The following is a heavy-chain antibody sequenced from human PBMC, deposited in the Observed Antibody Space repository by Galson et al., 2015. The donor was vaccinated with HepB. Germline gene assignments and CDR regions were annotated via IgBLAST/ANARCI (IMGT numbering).Heavy chain of an antibody. CDR2: INHGGST. CDR3: ARRYYYDSSGYYYSGRLSAFDI. J-gene: IGHJ3*02. Sequence: TLSLTCAVYGGSFSGYYWSWIRQPPGKGLEWIGEINHGGSTNSNPSLKSRVTMSVGTSKIQFSLKLSSVTAADTAVYFCARRYYYDSSGYYYSGRLSAFDIWGQGTMVTVSS. D-gene: IGHD3-22*01. V-gene: IGHV4-34*01. CDR1: GGSFSGYY.